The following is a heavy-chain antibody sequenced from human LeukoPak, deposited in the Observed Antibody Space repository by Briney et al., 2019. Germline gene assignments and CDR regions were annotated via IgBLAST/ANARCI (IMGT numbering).Heavy chain of an antibody. V-gene: IGHV3-23*01. D-gene: IGHD6-19*01. J-gene: IGHJ4*02. CDR1: GFTFSNYA. CDR2: ISGSGGST. Sequence: GGSLRLSCAASGFTFSNYAMSWVRQAPRKGLEWVSAISGSGGSTYYAHSVKGRFTISRDNSKNTLYLQMNSLRAEDTAVYYCAKPGIAVAGTGDWGQGTLVTVSS. CDR3: AKPGIAVAGTGD.